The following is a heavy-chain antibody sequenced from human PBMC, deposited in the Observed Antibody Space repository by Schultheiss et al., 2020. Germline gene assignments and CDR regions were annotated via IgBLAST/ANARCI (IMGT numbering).Heavy chain of an antibody. CDR3: ARVAGVRHGVVPTYFDY. J-gene: IGHJ4*02. CDR1: GYTFTSYA. Sequence: ASVKVSCKASGYTFTSYAMNWVRQAPGQRLEWMGWINTNTGNPTYAQAFTGRFVFSLDTSVTTAYLQISSLKTDDTAVYYCARVAGVRHGVVPTYFDYWGQGTLVTVSS. CDR2: INTNTGNP. D-gene: IGHD3-3*01. V-gene: IGHV7-4-1*02.